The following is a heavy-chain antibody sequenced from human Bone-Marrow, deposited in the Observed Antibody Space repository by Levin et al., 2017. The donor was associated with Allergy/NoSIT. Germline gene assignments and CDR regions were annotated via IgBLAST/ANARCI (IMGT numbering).Heavy chain of an antibody. CDR3: ARIAAGTDYGLDV. CDR1: GFIFNSYA. CDR2: TSSSDGST. J-gene: IGHJ6*02. V-gene: IGHV3-23*01. D-gene: IGHD6-13*01. Sequence: GGSLRLSCAASGFIFNSYAMTWVRQAPGKGLEWVSGTSSSDGSTYYADSVKGRFTISRDNSKNTLSLQMNSLRVEDTAVYFCARIAAGTDYGLDVWGRGTTLTVSS.